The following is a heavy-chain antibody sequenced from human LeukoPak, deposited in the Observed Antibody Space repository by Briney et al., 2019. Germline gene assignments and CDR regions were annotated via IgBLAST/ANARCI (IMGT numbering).Heavy chain of an antibody. V-gene: IGHV4-59*01. J-gene: IGHJ4*02. CDR3: ARDQGGSSWFFYFDY. Sequence: SETLSLTCTVSGGSISSYYWSWIRQPPGKGLEWIGYIYYSGSTNYNPSLKSRVTISVNTSKNQFSLKLSSVTAADTAVYYCARDQGGSSWFFYFDYWGQGTLVTVSS. CDR1: GGSISSYY. CDR2: IYYSGST. D-gene: IGHD6-13*01.